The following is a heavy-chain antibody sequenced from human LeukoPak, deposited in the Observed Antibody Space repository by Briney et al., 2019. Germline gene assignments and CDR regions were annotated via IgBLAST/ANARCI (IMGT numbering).Heavy chain of an antibody. V-gene: IGHV3-30*18. J-gene: IGHJ4*02. D-gene: IGHD3-22*01. CDR3: AKDRGWSMIVVVITSWDY. CDR2: TSFDGSNT. Sequence: GGSLRLSCAASGFVFTDYDFHWIRQAPGKGLEWLTITSFDGSNTYYANSVKGRFTISRDNSKNTLYLQMNSLRAEDTAVYYCAKDRGWSMIVVVITSWDYWGQGTLVTVSS. CDR1: GFVFTDYD.